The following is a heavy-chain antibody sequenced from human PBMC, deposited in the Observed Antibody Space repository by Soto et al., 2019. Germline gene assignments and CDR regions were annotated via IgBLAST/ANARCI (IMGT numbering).Heavy chain of an antibody. CDR3: ARSSGILRYFDWDLDYFDY. J-gene: IGHJ4*02. D-gene: IGHD3-9*01. CDR1: GGSISSGGYY. Sequence: SETLSLTCTVSGGSISSGGYYWSWIRQHPGKGLEWIGYIYYSGSTYYNPSLKSRVTISVDTSKNQFSLKLSSATAADTAVYYCARSSGILRYFDWDLDYFDYWGQGTLVTVSS. CDR2: IYYSGST. V-gene: IGHV4-31*02.